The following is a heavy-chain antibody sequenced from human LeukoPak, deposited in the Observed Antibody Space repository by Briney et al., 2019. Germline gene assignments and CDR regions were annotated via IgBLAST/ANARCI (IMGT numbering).Heavy chain of an antibody. V-gene: IGHV5-51*01. J-gene: IGHJ6*02. CDR2: IYPGDSDT. CDR1: GYIFTSYW. CDR3: ARIPEALQYSPYYYGMDV. D-gene: IGHD5-18*01. Sequence: GGSLQISCQGSGYIFTSYWIGWVRQMPGKGLEWMGIIYPGDSDTRYSTSFQGQVTISADKSISTAYLQWSSLKASDTAMYYCARIPEALQYSPYYYGMDVWGQGTTVTVPS.